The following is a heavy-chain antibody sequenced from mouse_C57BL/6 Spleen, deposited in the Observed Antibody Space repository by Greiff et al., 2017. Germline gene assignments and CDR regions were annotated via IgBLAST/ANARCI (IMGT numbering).Heavy chain of an antibody. CDR3: AREGFPGFAY. CDR2: IYPGDGDT. V-gene: IGHV1-80*01. CDR1: GYAFSSYW. Sequence: VKLVESGAELVKPGASVKISCKASGYAFSSYWMNWVKQRPGKGLEWIGQIYPGDGDTNYNGKFKGKATLTADKSSSTAYMQLSSLTSEDSAVYFCAREGFPGFAYWGQGTLVTVSA. J-gene: IGHJ3*01.